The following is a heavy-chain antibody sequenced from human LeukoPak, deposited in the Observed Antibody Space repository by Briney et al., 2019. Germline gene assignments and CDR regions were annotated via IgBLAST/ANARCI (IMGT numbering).Heavy chain of an antibody. CDR3: ARTTAATHGVFDY. CDR1: GFTFSSYG. D-gene: IGHD2-15*01. V-gene: IGHV3-33*01. CDR2: IWFDGSSK. Sequence: GGSLRLSCAASGFTFSSYGMLWVRQAPGKGLEWVALIWFDGSSKYYVDSVKGRFTISRDNSKNTVYLQMNSLRAEDTALYYCARTTAATHGVFDYWGQGTLVTVSS. J-gene: IGHJ4*02.